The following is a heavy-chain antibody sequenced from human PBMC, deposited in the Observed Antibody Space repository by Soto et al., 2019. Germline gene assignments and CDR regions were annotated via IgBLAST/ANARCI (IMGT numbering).Heavy chain of an antibody. J-gene: IGHJ6*02. V-gene: IGHV1-69*13. D-gene: IGHD2-2*01. CDR3: AREKEFVVVPAALYYYGMDV. CDR2: IIPIFGTA. CDR1: GGTFSSDA. Sequence: SVKGSCKASGGTFSSDASSWVRQAPGQGLEWLGGIIPIFGTANYAQKFQGRVTITADESTSTAYMELSSLRSEDTAVYYCAREKEFVVVPAALYYYGMDVWGQGTTVTVSS.